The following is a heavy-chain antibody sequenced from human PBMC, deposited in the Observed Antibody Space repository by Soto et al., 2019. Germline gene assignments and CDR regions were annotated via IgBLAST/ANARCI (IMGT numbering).Heavy chain of an antibody. CDR3: ANAGPRYGDLDY. J-gene: IGHJ4*02. D-gene: IGHD4-17*01. CDR1: GFTFGSYA. V-gene: IGHV3-23*01. Sequence: EVQLLESGGGLVQPGGSLRLSCAASGFTFGSYALSWVRQAPGQGLEWVSVIGATGVPYYADSVKGRFTISRDNSKNTLYLQMSSLRAEDTAVYYCANAGPRYGDLDYWGQGTLVTVSS. CDR2: IGATGVP.